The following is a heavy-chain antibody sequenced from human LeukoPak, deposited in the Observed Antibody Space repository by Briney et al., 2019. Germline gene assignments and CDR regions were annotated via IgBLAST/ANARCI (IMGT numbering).Heavy chain of an antibody. CDR3: ARGYYYGSGSYDY. V-gene: IGHV3-21*01. CDR2: ISSSSSYI. Sequence: PSETLSLTCTVSGGSISSYYWNWVRQAPGKGLEWVSSISSSSSYIYYADSVKGRFTISRDNAKNSLYLQMNSLRAEDTAVYYCARGYYYGSGSYDYWGQGTLVTVSS. CDR1: GGSISSYY. J-gene: IGHJ4*02. D-gene: IGHD3-10*01.